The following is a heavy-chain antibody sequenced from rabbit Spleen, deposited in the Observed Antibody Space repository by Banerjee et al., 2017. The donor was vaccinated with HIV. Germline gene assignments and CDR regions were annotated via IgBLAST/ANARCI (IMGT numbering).Heavy chain of an antibody. CDR2: AYAGSSGST. D-gene: IGHD8-1*01. V-gene: IGHV1S45*01. CDR1: GFSFNSGYD. Sequence: QEQLVESGGDLVKPEGSLTLTCKASGFSFNSGYDMCWVRQAPGKGLEWVACAYAGSSGSTYSATWAKGRFTVSKTSSTTVTLQMTSLTAADTATYFCARDTGSSFSSYGMDLWGPGTLVTVS. CDR3: ARDTGSSFSSYGMDL. J-gene: IGHJ6*01.